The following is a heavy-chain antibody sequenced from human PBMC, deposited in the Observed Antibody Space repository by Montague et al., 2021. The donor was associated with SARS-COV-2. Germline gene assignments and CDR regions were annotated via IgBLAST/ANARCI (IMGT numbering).Heavy chain of an antibody. CDR3: ARHPIGSFPRYGMDV. Sequence: SETLSLTCTVSGGPISSYYWSWIRQPPGKGLEWIGYIYYSGSTNXNPSLKSRVTISVDTSKNQFSLKLSSVTAADTAVYYCARHPIGSFPRYGMDVWGQGTTVTVSS. D-gene: IGHD2-15*01. V-gene: IGHV4-59*08. J-gene: IGHJ6*02. CDR1: GGPISSYY. CDR2: IYYSGST.